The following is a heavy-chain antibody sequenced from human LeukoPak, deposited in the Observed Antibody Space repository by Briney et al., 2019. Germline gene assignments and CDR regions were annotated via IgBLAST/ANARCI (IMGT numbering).Heavy chain of an antibody. J-gene: IGHJ4*02. CDR3: ASKLTSGY. D-gene: IGHD4-17*01. CDR1: GFTVTSNY. V-gene: IGHV3-66*01. Sequence: GGSLRLSCEVSGFTVTSNYMSWVRQAPGKGLEWVSVIYSGGTTNYADSVKGRFTVYRDNSKNTLYLQMNSLRAEDTAVYYCASKLTSGYWGQGTLVTVSS. CDR2: IYSGGTT.